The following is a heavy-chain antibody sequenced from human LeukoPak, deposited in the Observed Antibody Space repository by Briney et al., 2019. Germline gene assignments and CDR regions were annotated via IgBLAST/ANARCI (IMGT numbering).Heavy chain of an antibody. Sequence: GGTLRLSCAASGFTFSSYGMHWVRQAPGKGLEWVAFIRDDGSNKYYADSVKGRFTIYRDNCKNTLYLQMNSLRAEDTAVYYCAKDRGPGWCGELYDYWGQGTLVTVSS. J-gene: IGHJ4*02. CDR1: GFTFSSYG. CDR3: AKDRGPGWCGELYDY. V-gene: IGHV3-30*02. CDR2: IRDDGSNK. D-gene: IGHD3-10*01.